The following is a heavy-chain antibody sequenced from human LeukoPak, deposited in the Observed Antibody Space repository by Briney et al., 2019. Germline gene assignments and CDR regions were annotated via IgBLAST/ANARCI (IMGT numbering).Heavy chain of an antibody. J-gene: IGHJ3*01. CDR1: GFTFSSYW. Sequence: GGSLRLSCAASGFTFSSYWMSWARQAPGKGLEWVASINSDGSEGYYADVVKGRFTISRDNAKNSLYLQINSLRAEDTAVYYCARSSYSSSSSVWGQGTMVTVSS. CDR3: ARSSYSSSSSV. D-gene: IGHD6-6*01. V-gene: IGHV3-7*03. CDR2: INSDGSEG.